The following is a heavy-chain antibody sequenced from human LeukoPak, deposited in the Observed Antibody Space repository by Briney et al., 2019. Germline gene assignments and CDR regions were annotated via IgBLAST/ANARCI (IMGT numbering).Heavy chain of an antibody. Sequence: ASVTVSFKSSVCTFISYAISWVRPAPGQGLEWVGRIIPIHGIANNAHKFHGRVTITADKSTSTAYMELSSLRSEDTAVYYCAIGVYGMDVWGQGTPVTVSS. CDR3: AIGVYGMDV. J-gene: IGHJ6*02. CDR2: IIPIHGIA. CDR1: VCTFISYA. V-gene: IGHV1-69*04. D-gene: IGHD3-16*01.